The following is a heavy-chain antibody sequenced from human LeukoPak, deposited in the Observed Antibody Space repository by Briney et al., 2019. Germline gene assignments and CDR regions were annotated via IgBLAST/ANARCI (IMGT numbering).Heavy chain of an antibody. CDR1: GFTFSDYY. Sequence: GGSLRLSCAASGFTFSDYYMSWIRQAPGKGLEWVSYISSSGSTIYYADSVKGRFTISRDNARNSLYLQMNSLRAEDTAVYYCARGGIGGYYNPTNFDNWGQGTLVTVSS. V-gene: IGHV3-11*04. J-gene: IGHJ4*02. D-gene: IGHD3-9*01. CDR3: ARGGIGGYYNPTNFDN. CDR2: ISSSGSTI.